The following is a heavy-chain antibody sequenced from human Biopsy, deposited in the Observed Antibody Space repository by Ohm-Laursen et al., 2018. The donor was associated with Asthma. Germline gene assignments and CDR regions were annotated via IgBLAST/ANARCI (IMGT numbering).Heavy chain of an antibody. CDR2: MYHSGSP. V-gene: IGHV4-39*01. CDR1: GGSITSSSYY. CDR3: VRHQYSSSWSTFDY. D-gene: IGHD3-22*01. Sequence: PSETLSLTCTVSGGSITSSSYYWGWIRQPPGKGMEWIGSMYHSGSPYYHPSLKSRATISVDTSKNQLPLKMSSVTAADTAVYFCVRHQYSSSWSTFDYWGQGALVTVSS. J-gene: IGHJ4*02.